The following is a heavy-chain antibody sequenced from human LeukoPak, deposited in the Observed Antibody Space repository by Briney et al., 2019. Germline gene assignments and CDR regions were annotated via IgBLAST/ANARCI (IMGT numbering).Heavy chain of an antibody. CDR1: GFTFSSYS. Sequence: PGGSLRLSCAASGFTFSSYSMNWVRQAPGKGLEWVSAISGSGGSTYYADSVKGRFTISRDNSKNTLYLQMNSLRAEDTAVYYCANGVVPAAHLDYWGQGTLVTVSS. D-gene: IGHD2-2*01. J-gene: IGHJ4*02. CDR3: ANGVVPAAHLDY. CDR2: ISGSGGST. V-gene: IGHV3-23*01.